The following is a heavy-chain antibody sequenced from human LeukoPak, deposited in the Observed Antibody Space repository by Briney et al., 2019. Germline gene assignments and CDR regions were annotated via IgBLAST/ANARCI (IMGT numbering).Heavy chain of an antibody. D-gene: IGHD1-1*01. V-gene: IGHV4-39*02. CDR3: ARDRRYNWNDDFDY. CDR2: IYYSGST. J-gene: IGHJ4*02. Sequence: SEALSLTCTVSGGSISSSSYYWGWIRQPPGKGLEWIGSIYYSGSTYYNPSLKSRVTISVDTSKNQFSLKLSFVTAADTAVYYCARDRRYNWNDDFDYWGQGTLVTVPS. CDR1: GGSISSSSYY.